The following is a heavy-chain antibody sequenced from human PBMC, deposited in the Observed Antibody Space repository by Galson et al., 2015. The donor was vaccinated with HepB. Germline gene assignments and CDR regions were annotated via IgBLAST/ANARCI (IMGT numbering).Heavy chain of an antibody. CDR1: GYTFTSYA. CDR2: INAGNGNT. Sequence: SVKVSCKASGYTFTSYAMHWVRQAPGQRLEWMGWINAGNGNTKYSQKFQGRVTITRDTSASTAYMELSSLRSEDAAVYYCARIYGDYGTYYYGMDVWGQGTTVTVSS. V-gene: IGHV1-3*01. J-gene: IGHJ6*02. D-gene: IGHD4-17*01. CDR3: ARIYGDYGTYYYGMDV.